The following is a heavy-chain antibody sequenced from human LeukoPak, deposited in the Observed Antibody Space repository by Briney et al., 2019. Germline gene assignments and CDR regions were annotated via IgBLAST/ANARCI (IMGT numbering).Heavy chain of an antibody. Sequence: QAGVSLRLSCGASGFTFSNYEMNWVRQAPGKGLEWLSYISSSGRTMYYADSVKGRFTISRDNAKNSLYLQMNSLRAEDTAVYYCARDRKAAVTYPDYWGQGTLVTVSS. CDR2: ISSSGRTM. J-gene: IGHJ4*02. CDR1: GFTFSNYE. D-gene: IGHD4-17*01. CDR3: ARDRKAAVTYPDY. V-gene: IGHV3-48*03.